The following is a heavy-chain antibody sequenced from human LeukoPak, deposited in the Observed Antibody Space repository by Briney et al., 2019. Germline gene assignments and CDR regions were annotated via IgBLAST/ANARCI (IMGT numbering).Heavy chain of an antibody. J-gene: IGHJ4*02. D-gene: IGHD2-2*01. Sequence: GGSLRLSCAASGFTFRRHWLSWVRQAPGKGPEWVANIKEDGTEKYYVDSVKGRFTVSRDSAQNSLYLQMSSLSPEDTAVYYCARVRYCDSTSCYFADYWGQGTLVTVSS. CDR2: IKEDGTEK. V-gene: IGHV3-7*04. CDR3: ARVRYCDSTSCYFADY. CDR1: GFTFRRHW.